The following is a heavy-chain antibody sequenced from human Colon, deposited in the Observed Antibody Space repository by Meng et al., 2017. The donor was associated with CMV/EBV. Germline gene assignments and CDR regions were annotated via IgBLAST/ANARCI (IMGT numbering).Heavy chain of an antibody. D-gene: IGHD3-22*01. CDR1: GGTFSSYA. CDR2: IISILDSP. Sequence: SVKVSCKASGGTFSSYAFNWVRQAPGQGLEWMGGIISILDSPTYAQKFQGRVTITTDESTSTAYMELSSLRSEDTALYYCARGRGYYDNNGYNPNYHYGMDVWGQGTTVTVSS. CDR3: ARGRGYYDNNGYNPNYHYGMDV. J-gene: IGHJ6*02. V-gene: IGHV1-69*05.